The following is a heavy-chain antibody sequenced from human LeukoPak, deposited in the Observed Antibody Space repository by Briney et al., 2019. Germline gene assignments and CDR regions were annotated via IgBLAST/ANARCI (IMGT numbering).Heavy chain of an antibody. Sequence: PGGSLRLSCAASGFTFSSHWMHWVRQAPGKGLVWVSRTNSDGSGTSNADSVKGRFTISRDNAKNTLYLQMNSLRAEDTAVYYCARAKFITAAAGTSYWGQGTLVTVSS. J-gene: IGHJ4*02. CDR2: TNSDGSGT. CDR1: GFTFSSHW. CDR3: ARAKFITAAAGTSY. D-gene: IGHD6-13*01. V-gene: IGHV3-74*01.